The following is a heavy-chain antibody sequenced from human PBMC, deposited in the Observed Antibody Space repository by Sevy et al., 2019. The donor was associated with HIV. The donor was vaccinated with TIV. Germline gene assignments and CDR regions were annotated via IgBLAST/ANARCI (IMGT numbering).Heavy chain of an antibody. V-gene: IGHV3-23*01. CDR2: ISDSGDTT. CDR3: AKLPSTVMFREKGY. J-gene: IGHJ4*02. Sequence: GGSLRLSCAASGFTFTNYAMNWVRQAPGKGLEWVSGISDSGDTTHYAESVKGRFTISRDNSKNTVSLHISSLRAEDTAIYYCAKLPSTVMFREKGYWGQGTRVTVSS. D-gene: IGHD3-10*01. CDR1: GFTFTNYA.